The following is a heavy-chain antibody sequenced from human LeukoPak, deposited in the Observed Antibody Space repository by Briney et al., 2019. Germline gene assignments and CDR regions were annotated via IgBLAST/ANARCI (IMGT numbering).Heavy chain of an antibody. CDR1: GYTFTSYD. J-gene: IGHJ4*02. D-gene: IGHD2-2*02. V-gene: IGHV1-8*01. Sequence: GASVKVSCKASGYTFTSYDINWVRQATGQGLEWMGWMNPNSGNTGYAQKLQGRVTMTTDTSTSTAYMELRSLRSDDTAVYYCARDHIPRYCSSTSCYIPAYWGQGTLVTVSS. CDR3: ARDHIPRYCSSTSCYIPAY. CDR2: MNPNSGNT.